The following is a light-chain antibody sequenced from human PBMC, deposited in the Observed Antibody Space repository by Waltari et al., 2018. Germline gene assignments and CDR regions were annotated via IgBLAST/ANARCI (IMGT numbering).Light chain of an antibody. CDR3: ASYDSDLDDVP. V-gene: IGLV1-51*02. J-gene: IGLJ2*01. Sequence: QSVLTPPPSVSAAPGQMVTISCPGSSSNIGNNYVSWYQQLPGTAPRLLIYDKNQRPSGIPDRFSVSKSVTSATLCITGRQTGDEADYYCASYDSDLDDVPFGGGTKLTVL. CDR2: DKN. CDR1: SSNIGNNY.